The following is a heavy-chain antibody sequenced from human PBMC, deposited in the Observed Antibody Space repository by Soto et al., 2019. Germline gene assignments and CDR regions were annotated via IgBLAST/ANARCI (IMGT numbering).Heavy chain of an antibody. D-gene: IGHD3-22*01. CDR2: MSYDGSNK. J-gene: IGHJ4*02. Sequence: QVHLVESGGGVVQPGRSLRLSCAASGFTFSNYAMHWVRQAPGKGLDWVAVMSYDGSNKYYADSVKGRFTISRDNSKNPLYLEMNSLRAEDTAVYYCARSYDSSGYYRLDSWGQGTLVTVSS. V-gene: IGHV3-30-3*01. CDR3: ARSYDSSGYYRLDS. CDR1: GFTFSNYA.